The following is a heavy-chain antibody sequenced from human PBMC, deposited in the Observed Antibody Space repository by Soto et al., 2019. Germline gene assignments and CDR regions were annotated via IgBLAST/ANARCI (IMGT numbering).Heavy chain of an antibody. CDR2: IIPIFGTA. J-gene: IGHJ6*02. Sequence: SVKVSCKASGGTFSSYAISWVRQAPGQGLEWMGGIIPIFGTANYAQKFQGRVTITADKSTSTAYMELSSLRSEDTAVYYCARDNVPPYCSGGSCYGMDVWGQGTTVTVSS. CDR3: ARDNVPPYCSGGSCYGMDV. D-gene: IGHD2-15*01. V-gene: IGHV1-69*06. CDR1: GGTFSSYA.